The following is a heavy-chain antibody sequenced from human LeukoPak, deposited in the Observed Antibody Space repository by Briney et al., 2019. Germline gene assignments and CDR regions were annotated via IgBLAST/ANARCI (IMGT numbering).Heavy chain of an antibody. D-gene: IGHD3-22*01. CDR1: GYILTELS. Sequence: ASVKVSCKVSGYILTELSMHWVRQAPGKGLEWMGGFDPEDGETIYAQKFQGRVTMTEDTSTDTAYMELSSLRSEDTAVYYCATETYYYDSSGYYYRGAFDYWGQGTPVTVSS. CDR2: FDPEDGET. V-gene: IGHV1-24*01. J-gene: IGHJ4*02. CDR3: ATETYYYDSSGYYYRGAFDY.